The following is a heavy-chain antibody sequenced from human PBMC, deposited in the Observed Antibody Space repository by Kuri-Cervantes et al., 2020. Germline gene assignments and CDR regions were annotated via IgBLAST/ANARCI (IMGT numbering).Heavy chain of an antibody. CDR3: ARGLGKQQFAWYFDL. CDR2: MYYSGAR. CDR1: GASITARYYY. D-gene: IGHD6-13*01. V-gene: IGHV4-39*01. J-gene: IGHJ2*01. Sequence: SETLSLTCTVSGASITARYYYWGWIRQPPGKGLEWIGNMYYSGARYSNPSLRSRVSISVDTAKNQFSLKLSSVTAADTAVYYCARGLGKQQFAWYFDLWGRGTLVTVSS.